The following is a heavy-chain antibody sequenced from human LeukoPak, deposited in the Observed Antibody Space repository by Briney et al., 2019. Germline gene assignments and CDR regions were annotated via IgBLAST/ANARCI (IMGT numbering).Heavy chain of an antibody. CDR2: ISYDGSNK. CDR3: ASLYSRIAVAGTTP. D-gene: IGHD6-19*01. Sequence: GGSLRLSCAASGFTFSSYGMHWVRQAPGKGLEWVAAISYDGSNKYYADSVKGRFTISRDNSKNTLYLQMNSLRAEDTAVYYCASLYSRIAVAGTTPWGQGTLVTVSS. CDR1: GFTFSSYG. V-gene: IGHV3-30*03. J-gene: IGHJ5*02.